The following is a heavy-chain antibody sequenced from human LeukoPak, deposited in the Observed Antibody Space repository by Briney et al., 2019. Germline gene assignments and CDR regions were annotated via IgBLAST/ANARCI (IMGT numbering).Heavy chain of an antibody. V-gene: IGHV4-59*08. CDR2: IYYSGST. Sequence: SETLSLTCTVSGGSIRSYYWLWIRQPPGKGLECVGYIYYSGSTNYNPSLKSRVTISVDTSKKQFSLKLNSVTAADTAVYYCARRISGWPYIIDYWGQGTLVTVSS. CDR1: GGSIRSYY. CDR3: ARRISGWPYIIDY. D-gene: IGHD6-19*01. J-gene: IGHJ4*02.